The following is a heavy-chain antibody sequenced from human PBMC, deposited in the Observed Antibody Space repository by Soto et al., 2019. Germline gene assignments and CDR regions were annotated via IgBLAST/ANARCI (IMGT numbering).Heavy chain of an antibody. D-gene: IGHD6-13*01. Sequence: QVQLVQSGAEVKKPGASVKVSCKASGYTFTSYAMHWVRQAPGQRLEWMGWINASNGNTKYSQKFQGRVTITRDTSASTAYMELSSLRSEDTAVYYCARVGSSWYSYGMDVWGQGTTVTVSS. CDR3: ARVGSSWYSYGMDV. CDR1: GYTFTSYA. CDR2: INASNGNT. V-gene: IGHV1-3*01. J-gene: IGHJ6*02.